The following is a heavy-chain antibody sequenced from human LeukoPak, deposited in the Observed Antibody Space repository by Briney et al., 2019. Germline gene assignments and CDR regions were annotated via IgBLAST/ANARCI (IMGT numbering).Heavy chain of an antibody. D-gene: IGHD4-23*01. J-gene: IGHJ4*02. CDR2: IYYSGNT. CDR3: ASGGNTSPFDY. V-gene: IGHV4-59*01. CDR1: GDSISRYY. Sequence: PSETLSLTCTVSGDSISRYYWSWIRQPPGKGLEWIGDIYYSGNTDYNPSLKSRVTISVDTSKNQFSLKLSSVTAADTAVYYCASGGNTSPFDYWGQGTLVTVSS.